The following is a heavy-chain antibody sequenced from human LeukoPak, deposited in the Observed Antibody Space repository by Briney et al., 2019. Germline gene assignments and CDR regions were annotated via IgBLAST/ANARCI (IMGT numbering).Heavy chain of an antibody. V-gene: IGHV1-2*02. CDR3: ARADTYYYDSSGYHNFDY. J-gene: IGHJ4*02. CDR1: GYTFTGYY. CDR2: INPNSGGT. D-gene: IGHD3-22*01. Sequence: ASVKVSCKASGYTFTGYYVHWVRQAPGQGLEWMGWINPNSGGTNYAQKFQGRVTITADKSTSTAYMELSSLRSEDTAVYYCARADTYYYDSSGYHNFDYWGQGTLVTVSS.